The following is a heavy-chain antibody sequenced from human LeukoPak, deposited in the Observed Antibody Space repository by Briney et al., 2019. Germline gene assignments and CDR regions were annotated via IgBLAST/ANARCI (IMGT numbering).Heavy chain of an antibody. D-gene: IGHD3-10*01. Sequence: GGSLRLSCAASGFTFSSYSMNWVRQAPGKGLEWVSSISSSSSYIYYADSVKGRFTISRDNAKNSLYLQMNGLRAEDTAVYYCARQPGRNYYGSGSYPERGQGTLVTVSS. V-gene: IGHV3-21*01. CDR1: GFTFSSYS. J-gene: IGHJ4*02. CDR3: ARQPGRNYYGSGSYPE. CDR2: ISSSSSYI.